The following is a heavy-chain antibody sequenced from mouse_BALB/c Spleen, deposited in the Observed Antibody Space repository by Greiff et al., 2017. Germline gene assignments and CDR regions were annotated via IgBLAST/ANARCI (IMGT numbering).Heavy chain of an antibody. CDR1: GFTFSSYA. CDR3: ARGRDYYGSSHYFDY. Sequence: EVMLVESGGGLVKPGGSLKLSCAASGFTFSSYAMSWVRQTPEKRLEWVASISSGGSTYYPDSVKGRFTISRDNARNILYLQMSSLRSEDTAMYYCARGRDYYGSSHYFDYWGQGTTLTVSS. CDR2: ISSGGST. J-gene: IGHJ2*01. D-gene: IGHD1-1*01. V-gene: IGHV5-6-5*01.